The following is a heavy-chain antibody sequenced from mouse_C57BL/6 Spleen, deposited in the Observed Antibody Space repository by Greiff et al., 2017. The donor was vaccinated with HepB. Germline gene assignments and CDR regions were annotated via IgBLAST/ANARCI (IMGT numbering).Heavy chain of an antibody. J-gene: IGHJ4*01. Sequence: QVQLQQSGAELVRPGASVTLSCKASGYTFTDYEMHWVKQTPVHGLEWIGAIDPETGGTAYNQKFKGKAILTADKSSSHAYMELRSLTSEASAVYYCTRERNLPYWGQGTSVTVSS. CDR3: TRERNLPY. CDR2: IDPETGGT. V-gene: IGHV1-15*01. D-gene: IGHD5-1*01. CDR1: GYTFTDYE.